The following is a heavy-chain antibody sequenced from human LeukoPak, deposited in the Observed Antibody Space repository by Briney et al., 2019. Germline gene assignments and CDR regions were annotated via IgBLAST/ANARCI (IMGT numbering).Heavy chain of an antibody. CDR2: INHSGST. Sequence: PSETLSLTCAVYGGSFSGYYWSWIRQPPGKGLEWIGEINHSGSTNYNPSLKSRVTISVDTSKNQFSLKLSSVTAADTAVYYCARGFTDRSMRGTFDYWGQGTLVTVSS. V-gene: IGHV4-34*01. J-gene: IGHJ4*02. CDR1: GGSFSGYY. D-gene: IGHD2/OR15-2a*01. CDR3: ARGFTDRSMRGTFDY.